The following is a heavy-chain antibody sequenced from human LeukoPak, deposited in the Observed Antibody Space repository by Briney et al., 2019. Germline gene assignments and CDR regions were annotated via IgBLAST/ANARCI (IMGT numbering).Heavy chain of an antibody. J-gene: IGHJ4*02. CDR1: GHTFTSYY. CDR2: INPSGGST. CDR3: ARSRIAVAGPPSS. V-gene: IGHV1-46*03. D-gene: IGHD6-19*01. Sequence: ASVKVSCKASGHTFTSYYMHWVRQAPGQGLEWMGIINPSGGSTSYAQKFQGRVTMTRDTSTSTVYMELSSLRSEDTAVYYCARSRIAVAGPPSSWGQGTLVTVSS.